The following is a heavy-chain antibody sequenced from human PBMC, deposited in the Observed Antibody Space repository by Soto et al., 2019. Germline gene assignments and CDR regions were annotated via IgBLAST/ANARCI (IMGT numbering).Heavy chain of an antibody. Sequence: EVQLVESGGGLIQPGGSLRLSCAASRFTISSNYMSWVRQAPGKGLEWVPVIYSGGSTYYADSVKGRFTISRDKSKNTLYLQMNSLRAEDTAVYYCAGHITMDPRLLYWGQGTLVTVSS. V-gene: IGHV3-53*01. CDR1: RFTISSNY. J-gene: IGHJ4*02. D-gene: IGHD3-10*01. CDR3: AGHITMDPRLLY. CDR2: IYSGGST.